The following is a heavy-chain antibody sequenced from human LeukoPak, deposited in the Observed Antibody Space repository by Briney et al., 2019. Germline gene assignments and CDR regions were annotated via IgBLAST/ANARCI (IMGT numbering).Heavy chain of an antibody. CDR1: GGTFSSYA. CDR3: ARPRRDGYIRGGAFDI. CDR2: IIPIFGTA. J-gene: IGHJ3*02. V-gene: IGHV1-69*05. Sequence: SVKVFCKASGGTFSSYAISWVRQAPGQGLEWMGGIIPIFGTANYAQKFQGRVTITTDESTSTAYMELSSLRSEDTAVYYCARPRRDGYIRGGAFDIWGQGTMVTVSS. D-gene: IGHD5-24*01.